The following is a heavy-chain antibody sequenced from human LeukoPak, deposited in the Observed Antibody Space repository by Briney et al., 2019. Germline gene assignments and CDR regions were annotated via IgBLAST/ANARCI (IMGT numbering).Heavy chain of an antibody. V-gene: IGHV3-23*01. CDR3: AKQYYYDSSGYSGAFDI. Sequence: GGSLRLSRAASGFTFSGYAMSWVRQAPGKGLEWVSAISGSGGSTYYADSVKGRFTISRDNSKNTLYLQMNSLRAEDTAVYYCAKQYYYDSSGYSGAFDIWGQGTMVTVSS. J-gene: IGHJ3*02. D-gene: IGHD3-22*01. CDR1: GFTFSGYA. CDR2: ISGSGGST.